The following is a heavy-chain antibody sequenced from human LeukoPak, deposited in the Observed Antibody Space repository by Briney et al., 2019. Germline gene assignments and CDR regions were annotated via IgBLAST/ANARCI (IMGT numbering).Heavy chain of an antibody. V-gene: IGHV1-69*04. CDR1: GGTFSSYA. CDR3: VSAGERTYNWFDP. D-gene: IGHD6-13*01. Sequence: GSSVKVSCKASGGTFSSYAISWVRQAPGQGLEWMGRIIPILGIANCAQKFQGRVTITADKSTSTAYMELSSLRSEDTAVYYCVSAGERTYNWFDPWGQGTLVTVSS. CDR2: IIPILGIA. J-gene: IGHJ5*02.